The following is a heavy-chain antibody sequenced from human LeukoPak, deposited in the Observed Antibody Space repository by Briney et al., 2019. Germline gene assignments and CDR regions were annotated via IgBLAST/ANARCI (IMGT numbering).Heavy chain of an antibody. Sequence: PETLSLTCTVSGGSIRSTSYYWAWIRQLPGKGLEWVGGVYYSGTIYYNPSLKSRVTISVDTSRNQFSLKLSSVTAADTTVYYCARLTTVGGSSPTCYVDYWGQGTLVTVSS. CDR2: VYYSGTI. V-gene: IGHV4-39*01. CDR1: GGSIRSTSYY. D-gene: IGHD2-2*01. J-gene: IGHJ4*02. CDR3: ARLTTVGGSSPTCYVDY.